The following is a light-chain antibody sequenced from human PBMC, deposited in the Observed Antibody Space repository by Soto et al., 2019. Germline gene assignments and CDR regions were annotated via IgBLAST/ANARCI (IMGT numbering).Light chain of an antibody. V-gene: IGKV3-15*01. CDR2: GAS. CDR1: HSVSSD. Sequence: EIVMTQSPATLSVSPGERATLSCRASHSVSSDLAWYQQKPGQAPRLLIYGASTRAIGIPARFSGSRSGAEFTLTINSLQSEDFAVYYCQPYNNWPLTFGQGTRLEIK. CDR3: QPYNNWPLT. J-gene: IGKJ5*01.